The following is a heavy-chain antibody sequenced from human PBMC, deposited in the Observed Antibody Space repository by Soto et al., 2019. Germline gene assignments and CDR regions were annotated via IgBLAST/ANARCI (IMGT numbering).Heavy chain of an antibody. CDR2: TYWDNDN. CDR3: AHRRGGYNWGDGYFDY. CDR1: GFSISTTGVG. V-gene: IGHV2-5*02. D-gene: IGHD1-20*01. J-gene: IGHJ4*01. Sequence: SGPTMVNPTQTLTLTCPFSGFSISTTGVGVGWIRQPPGQALEWLAFTYWDNDNRYNPSLKSRLTVAKDASKSLVVLLMTNMDPVDTATYYCAHRRGGYNWGDGYFDYWGPGTLVTVSS.